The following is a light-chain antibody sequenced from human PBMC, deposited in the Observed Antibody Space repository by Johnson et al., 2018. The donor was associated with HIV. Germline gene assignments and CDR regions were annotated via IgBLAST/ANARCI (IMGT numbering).Light chain of an antibody. Sequence: QSVLTQPPSVSAAPGQKVTISCSGSSSNIGNNYVSWYRQLPGTAPKLLIYENTQRPSGIPDRFSGSKSGASATLGITGLQTGDEADYYCATWDRSMSPGGVFGTGTKVTFL. V-gene: IGLV1-51*02. J-gene: IGLJ1*01. CDR3: ATWDRSMSPGGV. CDR1: SSNIGNNY. CDR2: ENT.